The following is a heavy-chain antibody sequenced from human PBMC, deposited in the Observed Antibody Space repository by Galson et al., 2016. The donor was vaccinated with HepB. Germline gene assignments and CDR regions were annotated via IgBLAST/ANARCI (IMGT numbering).Heavy chain of an antibody. D-gene: IGHD2-15*01. CDR2: IWYDGSES. CDR1: GFTFSSYA. CDR3: AATIHCTGGSCHFYFDY. V-gene: IGHV3-33*01. Sequence: SLRLSCAASGFTFSSYAMHWVRQAPGKGLEWVAVIWYDGSESYYGDSVKGRFTISRDNSHNTLYLQMNRLRAKDTAVYYCAATIHCTGGSCHFYFDYWGQGTLVTVSS. J-gene: IGHJ4*01.